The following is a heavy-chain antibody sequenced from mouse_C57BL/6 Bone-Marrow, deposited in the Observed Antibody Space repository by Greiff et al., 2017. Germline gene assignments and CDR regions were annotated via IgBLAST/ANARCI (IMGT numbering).Heavy chain of an antibody. CDR2: INPSTGGT. V-gene: IGHV1-42*01. Sequence: VQLQQSGPELVKPGASVKISCKASGYSFTGYYMNWVKQSPEKSLEWIGEINPSTGGTTYNQKFKAKATLTVDKSSSTAYMQLKSLTSEDSAVYYCARETHGLGYFDYWGQGTTLTVSS. J-gene: IGHJ2*01. CDR3: ARETHGLGYFDY. CDR1: GYSFTGYY. D-gene: IGHD1-1*02.